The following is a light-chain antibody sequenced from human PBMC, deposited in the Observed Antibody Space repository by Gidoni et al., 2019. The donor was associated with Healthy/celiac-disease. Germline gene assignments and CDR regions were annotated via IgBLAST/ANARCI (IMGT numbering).Light chain of an antibody. J-gene: IGKJ1*01. CDR1: QSVSSN. V-gene: IGKV3-15*01. CDR3: QQYNNWSPWT. CDR2: GAS. Sequence: EIVMTQSPPTLSVCPGERATLSCRASQSVSSNLAWYQQKPGQAPRLLIYGASSRATGIPARFSGSGSGTEFTLTISSLQSEDFAVYYCQQYNNWSPWTFGQXTKVEIK.